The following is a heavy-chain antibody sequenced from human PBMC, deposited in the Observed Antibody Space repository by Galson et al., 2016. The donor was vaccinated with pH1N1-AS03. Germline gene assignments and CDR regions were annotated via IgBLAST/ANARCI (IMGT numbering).Heavy chain of an antibody. CDR3: ARPAHYDSSGRDALDV. CDR2: LFPGDSDT. V-gene: IGHV5-51*03. Sequence: QSGAEVKKPGDSLKISCKSSGSGFNGYWTGWVRQMPGKGLEWMGILFPGDSDTRYSPAFQGQVTLSADKSTRTTYLQWRSPKASDTSIYYCARPAHYDSSGRDALDVWGQGTMLIVSS. D-gene: IGHD3-22*01. CDR1: GSGFNGYW. J-gene: IGHJ3*01.